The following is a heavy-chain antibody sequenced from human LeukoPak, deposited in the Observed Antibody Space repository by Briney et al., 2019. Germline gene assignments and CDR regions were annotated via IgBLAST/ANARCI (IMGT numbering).Heavy chain of an antibody. J-gene: IGHJ4*02. D-gene: IGHD6-19*01. CDR2: ISSSSSYI. CDR3: ARARSSIAVAGIVPDY. CDR1: GFTFSSYS. V-gene: IGHV3-21*01. Sequence: GGSLRLSCAASGFTFSSYSMNWVRQAPGKGLEWVSSISSSSSYIYYADSVKGRFTISRDNAKNSLYLQMNSLRAEDTAVYYCARARSSIAVAGIVPDYWGQGTLVTVSS.